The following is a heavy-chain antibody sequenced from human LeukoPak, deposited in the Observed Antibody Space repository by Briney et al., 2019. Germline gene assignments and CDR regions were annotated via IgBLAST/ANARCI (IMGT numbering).Heavy chain of an antibody. CDR1: GYSISSGYY. D-gene: IGHD6-19*01. V-gene: IGHV4-38-2*01. CDR3: ARHGVAGTPYYFDY. J-gene: IGHJ4*02. Sequence: PSETLSLTCAVSGYSISSGYYWGWIRQPPGKGLEWIGSIYHSRSTYYNPSLKSRVTISVDTSKNQFSLKLSSVTAADTAVYYCARHGVAGTPYYFDYWGQGTLVTVSS. CDR2: IYHSRST.